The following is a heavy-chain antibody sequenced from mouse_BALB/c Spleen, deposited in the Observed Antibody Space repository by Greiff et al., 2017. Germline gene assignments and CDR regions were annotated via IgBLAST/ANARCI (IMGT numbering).Heavy chain of an antibody. CDR2: ISSGGSYT. V-gene: IGHV5-9-1*01. CDR1: GFTFSSYA. D-gene: IGHD4-1*01. Sequence: DVMLVESGGGLVKPGGSLKLSCAASGFTFSSYAMSWVRQTPEKRLEWVATISSGGSYTYYPDSVKGRFTISRDNAKNTLYLQMSSLRSEDTAMYYCARGEANWDYFDYWGQGTTLTVSS. J-gene: IGHJ2*01. CDR3: ARGEANWDYFDY.